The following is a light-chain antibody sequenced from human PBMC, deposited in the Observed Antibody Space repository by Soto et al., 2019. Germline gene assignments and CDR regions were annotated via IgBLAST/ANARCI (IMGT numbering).Light chain of an antibody. Sequence: QPVLTQPPSVSGAPGQRVTISCTGSSSNIGAGYYVHWYQQLPGTAPKLLIYGNSNRPSGVPDRFSGSKSGTSASLAITGLQAEDEADYYCQSYDSSLSGVFGGGTKLTVL. J-gene: IGLJ3*02. CDR1: SSNIGAGYY. CDR3: QSYDSSLSGV. CDR2: GNS. V-gene: IGLV1-40*01.